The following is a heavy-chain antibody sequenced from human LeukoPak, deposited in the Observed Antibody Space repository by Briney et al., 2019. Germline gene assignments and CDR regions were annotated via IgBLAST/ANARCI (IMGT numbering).Heavy chain of an antibody. CDR1: GFTFSNYG. Sequence: GESLKISCAASGFTFSNYGMHWVRQAPGKGLEWVAFIRYDGSNKYYPDSVKGRFSISRDNSKNTLYLQMNSLRAEDTAVYYCARDLSPAYFLHWGQGTLVTVSS. D-gene: IGHD2/OR15-2a*01. J-gene: IGHJ1*01. V-gene: IGHV3-30*02. CDR3: ARDLSPAYFLH. CDR2: IRYDGSNK.